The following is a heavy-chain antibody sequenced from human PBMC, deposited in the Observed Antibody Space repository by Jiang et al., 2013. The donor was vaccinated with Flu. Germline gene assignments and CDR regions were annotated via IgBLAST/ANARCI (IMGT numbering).Heavy chain of an antibody. CDR2: IYSGGST. CDR3: ASSCSGGSCRVWDYYYGMDV. Sequence: EVQLLESGGGLIQPGGSLRLSCAASGFTVSSNYMSWVRQAPGKGLEWVSVIYSGGSTYYADSVKGRFTISRDNSKNTLYLQMNSLRAEDTAVYYCASSCSGGSCRVWDYYYGMDVWGQGTTVTVSS. V-gene: IGHV3-53*01. J-gene: IGHJ6*02. D-gene: IGHD2-15*01. CDR1: GFTVSSNY.